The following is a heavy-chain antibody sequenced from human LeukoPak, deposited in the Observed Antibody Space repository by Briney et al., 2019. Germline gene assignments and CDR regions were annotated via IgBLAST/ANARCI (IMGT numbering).Heavy chain of an antibody. J-gene: IGHJ6*02. V-gene: IGHV3-30*03. CDR1: GFTFSSYG. CDR2: ISYDGSNK. D-gene: IGHD3-10*01. Sequence: GRSLRLSCAASGFTFSSYGMHWVRQAPGKGLEWVAVISYDGSNKYYADSVKGRFTISRDNSKNTLYLQMNSLRAEDTAVYYCARAEGWRREYYGSGSYHYGHNYYYYGMDVWGQGTTVTVSS. CDR3: ARAEGWRREYYGSGSYHYGHNYYYYGMDV.